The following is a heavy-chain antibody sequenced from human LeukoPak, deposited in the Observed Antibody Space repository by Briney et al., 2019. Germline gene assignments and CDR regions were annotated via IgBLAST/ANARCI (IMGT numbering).Heavy chain of an antibody. CDR1: GYSISSGYY. CDR3: GGHPTLTSGGNFDY. CDR2: LYNTETT. Sequence: SETLSLTCTVSGYSISSGYYWGWIRQPPGKGLKWIGSLYNTETTYYNPSLQSRVSISVDTTKNQLSLKLSSVTAADTAVYYWGGHPTLTSGGNFDYWGQGTLVTVSS. D-gene: IGHD1-14*01. J-gene: IGHJ4*02. V-gene: IGHV4-38-2*02.